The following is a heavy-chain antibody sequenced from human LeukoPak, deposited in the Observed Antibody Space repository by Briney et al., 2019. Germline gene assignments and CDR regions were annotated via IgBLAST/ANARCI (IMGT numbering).Heavy chain of an antibody. Sequence: PSETLSLTCAVSGGSISSSNWWSWVRQPPGKGLEWIGSIYYSGSTYYNPSLKSRVTISVDTSKNQFSLKLSSVTAADTAVYYCARVTYSSGWYGGQGTLVTVSS. CDR2: IYYSGST. J-gene: IGHJ4*02. CDR3: ARVTYSSGWY. V-gene: IGHV4-4*02. CDR1: GGSISSSNW. D-gene: IGHD6-19*01.